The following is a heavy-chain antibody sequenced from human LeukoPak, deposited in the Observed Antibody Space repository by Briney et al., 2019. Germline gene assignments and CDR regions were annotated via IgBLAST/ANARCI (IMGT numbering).Heavy chain of an antibody. CDR3: AKSAPYISRSSAPGSDF. Sequence: AGSLRLSCTVAGLSVSSNYMSWVRQPPGKGLEWVGVIWSDGSDKYYGDSVKGRFFIARDNSKNTVEPQTSSLRVEDTARYYCAKSAPYISRSSAPGSDFWGQGTLVSVSS. J-gene: IGHJ4*02. CDR1: GLSVSSNY. CDR2: IWSDGSDK. D-gene: IGHD3-10*01. V-gene: IGHV3-33*03.